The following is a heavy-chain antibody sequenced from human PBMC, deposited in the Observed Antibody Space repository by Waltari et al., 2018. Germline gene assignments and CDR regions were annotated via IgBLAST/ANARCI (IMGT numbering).Heavy chain of an antibody. CDR3: ARHKDNYYTAHNAFDV. V-gene: IGHV5-51*01. J-gene: IGHJ3*01. CDR1: GYRFSTYW. Sequence: EVRLVQSSPAVRKPGESLNLSCEASGYRFSTYWIGWVRQTPEKGLEWIGIIYPGDSDTRYSPSFQGQVAISVDKSINTAYLQWSSVQASDTALYYCARHKDNYYTAHNAFDVWGQGTMVTVSS. D-gene: IGHD3-3*01. CDR2: IYPGDSDT.